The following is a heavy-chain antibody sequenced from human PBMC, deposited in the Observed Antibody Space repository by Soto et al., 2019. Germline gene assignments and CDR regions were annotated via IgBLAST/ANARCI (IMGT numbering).Heavy chain of an antibody. CDR3: ASLRPYCSSTSCQKGKHNNWFDP. Sequence: SETLSLTCAVYGGSFSGYYWSWIRQPPGKGLEWIGEINHSGSTNYNPSLKSRVTISVDTSKNQFSLKLSSVTAADTAVYYCASLRPYCSSTSCQKGKHNNWFDPWGQGTLVTVSS. CDR2: INHSGST. J-gene: IGHJ5*02. D-gene: IGHD2-2*01. V-gene: IGHV4-34*01. CDR1: GGSFSGYY.